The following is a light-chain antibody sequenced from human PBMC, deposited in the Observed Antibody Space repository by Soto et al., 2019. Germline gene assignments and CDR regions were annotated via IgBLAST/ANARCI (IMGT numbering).Light chain of an antibody. CDR3: QQSYSPPYT. J-gene: IGKJ2*01. V-gene: IGKV1-39*01. CDR1: QSIGNS. Sequence: DIQMTQSPSSLSASLGDSVTITCRASQSIGNSLNWYQQRSAKAPKLLMYSASSLQSGVPSRFSGRGSGTDFTLTISSLQPEDFANYYCQQSYSPPYTFGQGTKLQVK. CDR2: SAS.